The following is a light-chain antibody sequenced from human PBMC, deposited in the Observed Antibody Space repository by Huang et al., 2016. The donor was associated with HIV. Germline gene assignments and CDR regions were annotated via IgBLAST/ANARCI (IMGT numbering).Light chain of an antibody. CDR2: KAS. J-gene: IGKJ2*01. V-gene: IGKV1-5*03. CDR1: QSLSGW. CDR3: QQLHSSSYT. Sequence: DIQMTQSPSTLSASVGDRVTITCRASQSLSGWLAWYQQTPGKAPNLLIYKASSLRSGVPSRFTGSGSGTEFTLTISSLQADDFATYYCQQLHSSSYTFGQGTKVEMK.